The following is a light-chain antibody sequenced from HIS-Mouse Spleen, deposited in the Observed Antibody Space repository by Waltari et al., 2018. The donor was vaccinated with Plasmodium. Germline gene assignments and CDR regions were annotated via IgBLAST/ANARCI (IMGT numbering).Light chain of an antibody. J-gene: IGLJ3*02. CDR1: ALPKKY. V-gene: IGLV3-10*01. CDR2: EES. CDR3: YSTDSSGNHRV. Sequence: SYELTQPPSVSVSPGQTARITCSGDALPKKYAYWYQQKSGQAPVLVIYEESKPPAGIPERFAGSSSGTMATLTISGAQVEDEADYYCYSTDSSGNHRVFGGGTKLTVL.